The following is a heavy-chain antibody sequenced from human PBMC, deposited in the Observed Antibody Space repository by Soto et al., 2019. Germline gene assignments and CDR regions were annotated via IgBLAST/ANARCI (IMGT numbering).Heavy chain of an antibody. CDR1: GYIFTSYW. J-gene: IGHJ6*02. CDR3: ARRERYSYGNYYYYGMDV. D-gene: IGHD5-18*01. CDR2: IYPGDSDT. Sequence: PGESLKISCNGSGYIFTSYWIGWVRQVPGKGLEWMGIIYPGDSDTRYSPSFQGQVTISADKSISTAYLQWSSLKASDTAMYYCARRERYSYGNYYYYGMDVWGQGTTVTVSS. V-gene: IGHV5-51*01.